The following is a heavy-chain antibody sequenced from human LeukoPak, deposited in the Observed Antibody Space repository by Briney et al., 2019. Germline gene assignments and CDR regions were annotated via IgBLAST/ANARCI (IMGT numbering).Heavy chain of an antibody. J-gene: IGHJ3*02. CDR3: AKSNGYGLVDI. CDR2: IYHSGST. D-gene: IGHD3-10*01. V-gene: IGHV4-38-2*02. CDR1: GYSISSGYY. Sequence: PSETLSLTCTVSGYSISSGYYWGWIRQPPEKGLEWIGSIYHSGSTYYSPSLKSRVTISLDTSRNQFSLKLNSVTAAGTAVYYCAKSNGYGLVDIWGQGTMVTVSS.